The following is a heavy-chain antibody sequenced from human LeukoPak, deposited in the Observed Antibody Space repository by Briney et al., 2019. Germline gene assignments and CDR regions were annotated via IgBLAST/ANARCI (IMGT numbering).Heavy chain of an antibody. J-gene: IGHJ3*02. D-gene: IGHD2-8*01. Sequence: ASVKVSCKASGGTFSSYAISWVRQAPGQGLEWMGGIIPIFGTANYAQKFQGRVTITTDESTSTAYMELSSLRSEDTAVYYCARAKDIVLMVYASDAFDIWGQGTMVTVSS. V-gene: IGHV1-69*05. CDR2: IIPIFGTA. CDR1: GGTFSSYA. CDR3: ARAKDIVLMVYASDAFDI.